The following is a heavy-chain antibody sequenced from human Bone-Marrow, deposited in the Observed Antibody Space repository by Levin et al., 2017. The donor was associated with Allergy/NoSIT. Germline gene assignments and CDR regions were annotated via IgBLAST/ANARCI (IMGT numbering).Heavy chain of an antibody. Sequence: RASVKVSCKGSGYSFTSYWIGWVRQMPGKGLEWMGIIYPGDSDTRYSPSFQGQVTISADKSISTAYLQWSSLKASDTAMYYCARRAAGDAFDIWGQGTMVTVSS. CDR2: IYPGDSDT. CDR1: GYSFTSYW. D-gene: IGHD6-13*01. CDR3: ARRAAGDAFDI. V-gene: IGHV5-51*01. J-gene: IGHJ3*02.